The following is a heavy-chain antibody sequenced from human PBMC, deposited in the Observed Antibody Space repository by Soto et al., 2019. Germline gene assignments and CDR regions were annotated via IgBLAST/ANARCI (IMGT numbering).Heavy chain of an antibody. CDR2: INPNSGGT. CDR3: ARDRGYPYSSGRADAFDL. CDR1: GATFTGYY. Sequence: GASVKVSCKASGATFTGYYMHWVRQAPGQGLEWMGWINPNSGGTNYAQKFQGWVTMARDTSISTAYMELSRLRSDAPAVYYCARDRGYPYSSGRADAFDLWGQGALVTVSS. D-gene: IGHD6-19*01. J-gene: IGHJ3*01. V-gene: IGHV1-2*04.